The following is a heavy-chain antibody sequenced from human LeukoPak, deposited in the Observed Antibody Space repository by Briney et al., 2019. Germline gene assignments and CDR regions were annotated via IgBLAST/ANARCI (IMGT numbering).Heavy chain of an antibody. D-gene: IGHD2-2*01. J-gene: IGHJ4*02. CDR2: ISGSGGST. CDR3: AKLTRGDQLLFYFDY. CDR1: GFTFSSYA. V-gene: IGHV3-23*01. Sequence: GGSLRLSCAASGFTFSSYAMSWVRQAPGKGLEWVSAISGSGGSTYYADSVKGRFTISRDNSKNTLYLQMNSLRAEDTAVYYCAKLTRGDQLLFYFDYWGQGTLVTVSS.